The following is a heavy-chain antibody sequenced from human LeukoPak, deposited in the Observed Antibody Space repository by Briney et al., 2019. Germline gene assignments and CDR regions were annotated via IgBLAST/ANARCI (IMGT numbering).Heavy chain of an antibody. V-gene: IGHV4-59*08. Sequence: SETLSLTCTVSGGSMTTYYWSWIRQPPGKGLEWIGYIYYSGSTNYNPSLKSRVTISVDTSKNQFSLKLSSVTAADTAVYYCARRKASSSWSTVFDYWGQGTLVTVSS. CDR2: IYYSGST. D-gene: IGHD6-13*01. CDR1: GGSMTTYY. CDR3: ARRKASSSWSTVFDY. J-gene: IGHJ4*02.